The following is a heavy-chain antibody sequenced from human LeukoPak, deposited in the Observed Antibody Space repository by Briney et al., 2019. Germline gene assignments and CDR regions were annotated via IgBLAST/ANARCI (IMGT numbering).Heavy chain of an antibody. Sequence: ASVEVSCKASGYTFTGYYIHWVRQAPGQGLEWMGRIDPNSGGTSYAQNFQGRVTMTRDTSISTAYMELTRLTSDDTAAYYCARDASVSADYWGQGTLVTVSS. V-gene: IGHV1-2*06. CDR1: GYTFTGYY. CDR3: ARDASVSADY. CDR2: IDPNSGGT. J-gene: IGHJ4*02. D-gene: IGHD5/OR15-5a*01.